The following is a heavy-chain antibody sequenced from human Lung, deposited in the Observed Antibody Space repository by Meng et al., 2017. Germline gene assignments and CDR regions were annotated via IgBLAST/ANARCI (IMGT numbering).Heavy chain of an antibody. CDR3: TGHIDY. V-gene: IGHV3-15*01. Sequence: GELLVSGGGLVKPGGSLRLSCEGTGFTFSNAWMTWVRQVPGKRLEWVGRIKSKPDCETIDYAAPVKGRFTISRDDSKNTVYLQMNSLKTEDTALYYCTGHIDYWGQGTLVTVSS. J-gene: IGHJ4*02. CDR1: GFTFSNAW. CDR2: IKSKPDCETI.